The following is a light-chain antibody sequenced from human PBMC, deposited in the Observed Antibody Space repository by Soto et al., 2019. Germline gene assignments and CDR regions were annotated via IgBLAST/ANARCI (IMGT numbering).Light chain of an antibody. CDR3: QQYNGYSRT. Sequence: DIQMTQSPSTLSASVGDRVTITCRASQTVERWMAWYQQKPGKAPKLLISDVSTLERGVPSRFGGSGSGTEFTLSIRSLQPDDFATYYCQQYNGYSRTFGQGTKVDIK. CDR2: DVS. CDR1: QTVERW. V-gene: IGKV1-5*01. J-gene: IGKJ1*01.